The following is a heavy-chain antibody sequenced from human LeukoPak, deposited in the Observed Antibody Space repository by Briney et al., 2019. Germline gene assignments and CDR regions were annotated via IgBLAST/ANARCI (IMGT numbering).Heavy chain of an antibody. CDR3: ARQAHIGIIVVVTTEFDY. CDR1: GGSISSSSYY. Sequence: PSETLSLTCTVSGGSISSSSYYWGWIRQPPGKGLEWIGSIYHSGSTYYNPSLKSRVTISVDTSKNQFSLKLSSVTAADTAVYYCARQAHIGIIVVVTTEFDYWGQGTLVTVSS. V-gene: IGHV4-39*01. J-gene: IGHJ4*02. D-gene: IGHD3-22*01. CDR2: IYHSGST.